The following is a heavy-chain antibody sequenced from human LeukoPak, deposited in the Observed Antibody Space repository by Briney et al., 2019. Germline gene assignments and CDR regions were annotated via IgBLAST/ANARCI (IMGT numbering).Heavy chain of an antibody. V-gene: IGHV3-21*01. J-gene: IGHJ4*02. CDR3: ARDLYGSGSNTYYFDY. Sequence: GGSLRLPCAASGFTFSSYPLNWVRQAPGKGLEWVSSISVSNNYIYYADSVKGRFTISRDNAKNSLYLQMNSLRAEDTAVYYCARDLYGSGSNTYYFDYWGQGTLVTVSS. CDR1: GFTFSSYP. D-gene: IGHD3-10*01. CDR2: ISVSNNYI.